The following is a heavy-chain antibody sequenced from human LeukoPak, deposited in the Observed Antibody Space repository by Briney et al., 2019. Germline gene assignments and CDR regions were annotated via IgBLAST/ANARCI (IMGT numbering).Heavy chain of an antibody. CDR3: AREAVAGTPDY. J-gene: IGHJ4*02. D-gene: IGHD6-19*01. Sequence: KPSETLSLTCTVSGGSISSYYWSWIRQPPGKGLEWIGYIYYSGSTNYNPSLKSRVTISVDTSKNQFSLKLSSVTAADTAVYYRAREAVAGTPDYWGQGTLVTVSS. V-gene: IGHV4-59*12. CDR2: IYYSGST. CDR1: GGSISSYY.